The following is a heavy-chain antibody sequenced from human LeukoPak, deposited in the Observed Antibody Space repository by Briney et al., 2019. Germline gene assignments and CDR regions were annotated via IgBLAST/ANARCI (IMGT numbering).Heavy chain of an antibody. CDR3: KKAAAYDILTGYYSYYFDY. V-gene: IGHV3-23*01. CDR1: GFTFSSYA. D-gene: IGHD3-9*01. Sequence: GGSLRISCAASGFTFSSYATSWVRQAPGKGLEWVSAISGSGGSTYYADSVKGRFTISRDNSKNTLYLQMNSLRAEDTAVFFFKKAAAYDILTGYYSYYFDYWGQGTLVTVSS. CDR2: ISGSGGST. J-gene: IGHJ4*02.